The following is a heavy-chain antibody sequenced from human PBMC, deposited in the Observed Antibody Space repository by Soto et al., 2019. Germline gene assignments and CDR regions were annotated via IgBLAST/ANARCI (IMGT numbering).Heavy chain of an antibody. CDR3: TRHDDLGYCSSSSCYDFDY. V-gene: IGHV3-73*01. CDR1: GLTFSGST. Sequence: EVQLVESGGGLVQPGGSLKLSCAASGLTFSGSTMHWVRQASGKGLEWVGRIRSKANNYATEYAASVKGRFTISRDDSKNTAYLQMNSLKTEDTAIYYCTRHDDLGYCSSSSCYDFDYWGQGTLVTVSS. CDR2: IRSKANNYAT. D-gene: IGHD2-2*01. J-gene: IGHJ4*02.